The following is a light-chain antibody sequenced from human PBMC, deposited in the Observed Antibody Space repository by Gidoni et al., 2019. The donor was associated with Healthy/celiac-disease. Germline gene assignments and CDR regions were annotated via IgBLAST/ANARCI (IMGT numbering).Light chain of an antibody. CDR3: QQYYSYPWT. CDR2: SAS. Sequence: IRMTQSPSSFSASTGDRVTITCRASQGISSYLAWYQQKQGKAPKLLIYSASTVQSGVPSRFSGSGSGKDFPLTISCLESEDFATYYCQQYYSYPWTFGKGTKVEIK. V-gene: IGKV1-8*01. J-gene: IGKJ1*01. CDR1: QGISSY.